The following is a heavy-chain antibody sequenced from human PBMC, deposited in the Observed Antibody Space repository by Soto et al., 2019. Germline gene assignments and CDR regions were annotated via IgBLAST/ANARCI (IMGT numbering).Heavy chain of an antibody. Sequence: PSETLSLTCTVSGGSISSYYWSWIRQPPGKGLEWIGYIYYSVSTNYNPSLKSRVTISVDTSKNQFSLKLSSVTAADTAVYYCARGVTTVTTFDYWGQGTLVTVSS. J-gene: IGHJ4*02. CDR2: IYYSVST. CDR3: ARGVTTVTTFDY. CDR1: GGSISSYY. V-gene: IGHV4-59*08. D-gene: IGHD4-17*01.